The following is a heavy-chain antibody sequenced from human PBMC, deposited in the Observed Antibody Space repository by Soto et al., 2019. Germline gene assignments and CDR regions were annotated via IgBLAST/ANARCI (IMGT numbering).Heavy chain of an antibody. CDR2: ISAYNGNT. CDR1: VYTFTSYG. V-gene: IGHV1-18*01. Sequence: ASVKVSCKASVYTFTSYGISWVRQAPGQGLEWMGWISAYNGNTNYAQKLQGRVTMTTDTSTSTAYMELRSLRSDDTAVYYCARKVRGVITYYMDVWGKGTTVTVSS. D-gene: IGHD3-10*01. J-gene: IGHJ6*03. CDR3: ARKVRGVITYYMDV.